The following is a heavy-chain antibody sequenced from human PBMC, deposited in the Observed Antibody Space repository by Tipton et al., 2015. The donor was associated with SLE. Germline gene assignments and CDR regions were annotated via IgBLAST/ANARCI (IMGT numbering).Heavy chain of an antibody. Sequence: SLRLSCAASGFTFSHYRLAWVRQAPGKGLEWISSISSSSNFIYYADSVKGRFTISRDNAKNSLYLQMNSLRAEDTAVYYCAKVGDVDDYADTSGAFDYWGQGALVTVSS. J-gene: IGHJ4*02. D-gene: IGHD4-17*01. CDR1: GFTFSHYR. CDR2: ISSSSNFI. CDR3: AKVGDVDDYADTSGAFDY. V-gene: IGHV3-21*01.